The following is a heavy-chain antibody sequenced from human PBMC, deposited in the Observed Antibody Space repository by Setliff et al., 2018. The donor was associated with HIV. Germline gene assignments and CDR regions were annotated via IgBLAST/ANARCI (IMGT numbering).Heavy chain of an antibody. V-gene: IGHV1-46*01. CDR1: GYIFTNYY. CDR3: ARCYYDSSGPTDAFDI. J-gene: IGHJ3*02. Sequence: GASVKVSCKASGYIFTNYYIHWVRQAPGQGLEWMGLINPSGGRTSYAQKFQGRLTMTRDTSRSTVYMELSSLRSEDTAVYYCARCYYDSSGPTDAFDIWGQGTVVTVSS. CDR2: INPSGGRT. D-gene: IGHD3-22*01.